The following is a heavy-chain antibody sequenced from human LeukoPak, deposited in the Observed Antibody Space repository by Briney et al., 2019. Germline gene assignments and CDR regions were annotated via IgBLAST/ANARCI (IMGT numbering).Heavy chain of an antibody. CDR2: INPSGGST. CDR3: ASEYCSGGSCYSVI. CDR1: GGTFTSYY. V-gene: IGHV1-46*01. D-gene: IGHD2-15*01. J-gene: IGHJ6*02. Sequence: ASVKVSCKASGGTFTSYYMHWVRQAPGQGLEWMGIINPSGGSTSYAQKFQGRVTMTRDTSTSTVYMELSSLRSEDTAVYYCASEYCSGGSCYSVIWGQGTTATVSS.